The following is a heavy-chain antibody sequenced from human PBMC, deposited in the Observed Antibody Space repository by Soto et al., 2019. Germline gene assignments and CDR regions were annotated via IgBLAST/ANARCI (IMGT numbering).Heavy chain of an antibody. CDR3: ARGLAAAGAIASDYYYYGMDV. CDR1: GYTFTGYY. Sequence: QVQLVQSGAEVKKPGASVKVSCKASGYTFTGYYMHWVRQAPGQGLEWMGWINPNSGGTNYAQKFQGWVTMTRDTSIXXAXMEXSRLRCDDTAVYYCARGLAAAGAIASDYYYYGMDVWGQGTTVTVSS. J-gene: IGHJ6*02. V-gene: IGHV1-2*04. D-gene: IGHD6-13*01. CDR2: INPNSGGT.